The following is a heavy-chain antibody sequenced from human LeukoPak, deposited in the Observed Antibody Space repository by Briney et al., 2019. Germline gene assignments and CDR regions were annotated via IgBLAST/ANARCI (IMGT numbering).Heavy chain of an antibody. D-gene: IGHD3-9*01. CDR2: MNPNSGNT. J-gene: IGHJ5*02. CDR1: GYTFTSYG. Sequence: ASVKVSCKASGYTFTSYGISWVRQATGQGLEWMGWMNPNSGNTGYAQKFQGRVTMTRSTSISTAYMELSSLRSEDTAVYYCARGVDILTGSNWFDPWGQGTLVTVSS. V-gene: IGHV1-8*02. CDR3: ARGVDILTGSNWFDP.